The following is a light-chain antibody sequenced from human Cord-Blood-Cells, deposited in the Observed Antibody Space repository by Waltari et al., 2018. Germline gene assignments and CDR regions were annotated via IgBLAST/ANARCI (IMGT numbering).Light chain of an antibody. J-gene: IGLJ3*02. V-gene: IGLV2-23*01. CDR2: EGS. CDR1: SSDVGCYNL. Sequence: QSALTQPASVSGSPGQSITISCTGTSSDVGCYNLVHWYQQHPGKAPKRMIYEGSKRPSGVSNRFSGSKSGNTASLTISGLQAEDEADYYCCSYAGSSTWVFGGGTKLTVL. CDR3: CSYAGSSTWV.